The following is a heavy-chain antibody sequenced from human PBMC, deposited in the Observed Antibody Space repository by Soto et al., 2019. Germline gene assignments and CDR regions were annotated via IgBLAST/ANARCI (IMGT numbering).Heavy chain of an antibody. CDR1: GGTFSSYT. Sequence: QVQLVQSGAEVKKPGSSVKVSCKASGGTFSSYTISWVRQAPGQGLEWMGRIIPILGIANYAQKFQGRVTITADKSTSTAYMGLSSLRSEDTAVYYCARSTTVTTFFLGWGQGTLVTVSS. J-gene: IGHJ4*02. V-gene: IGHV1-69*02. CDR2: IIPILGIA. CDR3: ARSTTVTTFFLG. D-gene: IGHD4-17*01.